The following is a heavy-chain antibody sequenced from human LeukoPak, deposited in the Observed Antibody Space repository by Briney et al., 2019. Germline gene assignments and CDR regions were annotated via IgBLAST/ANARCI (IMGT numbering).Heavy chain of an antibody. V-gene: IGHV4-34*01. D-gene: IGHD3-22*01. CDR1: GGSFSGYY. J-gene: IGHJ4*02. Sequence: SETLSLTCAVYGGSFSGYYWSWIRQPPGKGLEWIGSIYYSGSTYYNPSLKSRVTISVDTSKNQFSLKLSSVTAADTAVYYCARSPDTGYSSGYYSDYWGQGTLVTVSS. CDR2: IYYSGST. CDR3: ARSPDTGYSSGYYSDY.